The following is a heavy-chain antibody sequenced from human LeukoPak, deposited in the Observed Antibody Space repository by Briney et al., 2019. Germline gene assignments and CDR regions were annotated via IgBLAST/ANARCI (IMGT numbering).Heavy chain of an antibody. Sequence: ASVKVSCKASGYTFTSYDINWVRQATGQGPEWMGWMNPNSGNTGYAQKFQGRVTMTRNTSISTAYMELSSLRSEDTAVYYCATEKFVYSGSYREYFQHWGQGTLVTVSS. CDR2: MNPNSGNT. D-gene: IGHD1-26*01. CDR3: ATEKFVYSGSYREYFQH. J-gene: IGHJ1*01. V-gene: IGHV1-8*01. CDR1: GYTFTSYD.